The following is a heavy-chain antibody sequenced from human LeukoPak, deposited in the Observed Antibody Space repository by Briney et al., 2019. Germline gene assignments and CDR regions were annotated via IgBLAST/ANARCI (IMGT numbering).Heavy chain of an antibody. D-gene: IGHD6-19*01. CDR1: GGTFSSYA. CDR3: AREVGIAVAGIDY. CDR2: INTNTGNP. V-gene: IGHV7-4-1*02. J-gene: IGHJ4*02. Sequence: ASVKVSCKASGGTFSSYAISWVRQAPGQGLEWMGWINTNTGNPTYAQGFTGRFVFSLDTSVSTAYLQISSLKAEDTAVYYCAREVGIAVAGIDYWGQGTLVTVSS.